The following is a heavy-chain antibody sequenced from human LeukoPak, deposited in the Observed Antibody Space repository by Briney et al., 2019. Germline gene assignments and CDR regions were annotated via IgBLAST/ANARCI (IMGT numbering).Heavy chain of an antibody. D-gene: IGHD6-6*01. CDR3: ARDSSSYYFHY. CDR2: IYTGGTT. V-gene: IGHV3-66*01. Sequence: GGPLRLSCAASGFSVTSNHMNWVRQAPGKGLEWVSIIYTGGTTHYADSLNDRFTISRDDSINTLYLQMNSLRAEDTAVYYCARDSSSYYFHYWGQGTLVTVSS. J-gene: IGHJ4*02. CDR1: GFSVTSNH.